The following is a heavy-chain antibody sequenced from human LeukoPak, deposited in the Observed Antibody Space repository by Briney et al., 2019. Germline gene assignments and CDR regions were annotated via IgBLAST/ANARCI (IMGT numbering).Heavy chain of an antibody. J-gene: IGHJ4*02. D-gene: IGHD4-23*01. CDR3: ARELTPGDPFDY. CDR2: ISSNGGST. Sequence: PGGSLRPSCAASGFTFSSYAMHWVRQAPGKGLEYVSAISSNGGSTYYANSVKGRFTISRDNSKNTLYLQMGSLRAEDMAVYYCARELTPGDPFDYWGQGTLVTVSS. CDR1: GFTFSSYA. V-gene: IGHV3-64*01.